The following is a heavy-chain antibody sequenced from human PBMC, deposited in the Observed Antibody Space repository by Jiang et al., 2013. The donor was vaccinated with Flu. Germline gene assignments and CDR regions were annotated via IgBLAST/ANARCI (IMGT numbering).Heavy chain of an antibody. J-gene: IGHJ6*02. V-gene: IGHV4-4*02. D-gene: IGHD2-2*01. CDR2: IFHSGGT. CDR3: ARVYCLRTSCYYYAMDV. CDR1: GGSISSNTW. Sequence: GSGLVKPSGTLSLICAVSGGSISSNTWWTWVRQPPGKGLEWIGDIFHSGGTNYNPSLKSRVTMSVDKSKNQFSLSLTSVTAADTAVYYCARVYCLRTSCYYYAMDVWGQGTTVTVSS.